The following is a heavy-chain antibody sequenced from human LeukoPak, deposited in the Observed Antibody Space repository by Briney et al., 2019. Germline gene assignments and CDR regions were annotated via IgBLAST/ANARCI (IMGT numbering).Heavy chain of an antibody. J-gene: IGHJ4*02. Sequence: PSQTLSLTCTVSGGSISSGSYYWSWIRQPAWKGLEWIGRIYTSGSTNYNPSLKSRVTISVDTSKNQFSLKLSPVTAADTAVYYCASIPSLEYYFDYWGQGTLVTVSS. CDR2: IYTSGST. CDR1: GGSISSGSYY. CDR3: ASIPSLEYYFDY. D-gene: IGHD2-2*02. V-gene: IGHV4-61*02.